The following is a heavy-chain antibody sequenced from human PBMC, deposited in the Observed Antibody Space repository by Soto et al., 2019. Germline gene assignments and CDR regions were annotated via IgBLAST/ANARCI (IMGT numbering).Heavy chain of an antibody. D-gene: IGHD2-8*02. CDR1: GLTFSTYA. CDR2: ISGSGGTT. J-gene: IGHJ4*02. V-gene: IGHV3-23*01. Sequence: VQLLESGGGLIQPGGSLRLSCAASGLTFSTYAMTWVRQAPGKGLEWVSGISGSGGTTYYADSVKGRFTISRDNSKNTLYLQMSSPRAEDTAVYYCAREVSGGVFDYWGQGTPVTVSS. CDR3: AREVSGGVFDY.